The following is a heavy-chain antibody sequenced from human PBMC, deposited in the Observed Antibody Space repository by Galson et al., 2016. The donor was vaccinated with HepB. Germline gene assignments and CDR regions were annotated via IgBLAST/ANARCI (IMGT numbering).Heavy chain of an antibody. Sequence: TLSLTCTVSGGSISSGGYYWSWIRQHPGKGLEWIGYIFYSGSTYYNPSLKSRVTMSVDTSKNQFSLKLSSVTAADTAVYYCARDGGIPATIQGRLTPHWFDPWGQGILVTVSS. J-gene: IGHJ5*02. CDR2: IFYSGST. D-gene: IGHD2-2*02. CDR3: ARDGGIPATIQGRLTPHWFDP. CDR1: GGSISSGGYY. V-gene: IGHV4-31*03.